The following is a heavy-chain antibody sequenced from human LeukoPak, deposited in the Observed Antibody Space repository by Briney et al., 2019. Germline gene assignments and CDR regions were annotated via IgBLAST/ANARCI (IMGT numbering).Heavy chain of an antibody. CDR2: IYSGGST. CDR3: ARVSPNTVTTLQYFDY. J-gene: IGHJ4*02. D-gene: IGHD4-17*01. CDR1: EFSVGSNY. V-gene: IGHV3-66*01. Sequence: GGSLRLSCAASEFSVGSNYMTWVRQAPGKGLEWVSLIYSGGSTYYADSVKGRFTISRDNSKNTLYLQMNSLRAEDTAVYYCARVSPNTVTTLQYFDYWGQGTLVTVSS.